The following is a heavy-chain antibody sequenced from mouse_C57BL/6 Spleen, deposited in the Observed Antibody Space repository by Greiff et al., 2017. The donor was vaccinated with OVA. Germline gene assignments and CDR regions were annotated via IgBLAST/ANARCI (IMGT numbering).Heavy chain of an antibody. Sequence: VQLQQSGAELARPGASVKLSCKASGYTFTSYGISWVKQRTGRGLGWIGEIYPRSGNTYYNEKFKGKATLTADKSSSTAYMELRSLTSEDSAVYFCARAARDYYFDYWGQGTTLTVSS. CDR1: GYTFTSYG. CDR2: IYPRSGNT. CDR3: ARAARDYYFDY. V-gene: IGHV1-81*01. J-gene: IGHJ2*01.